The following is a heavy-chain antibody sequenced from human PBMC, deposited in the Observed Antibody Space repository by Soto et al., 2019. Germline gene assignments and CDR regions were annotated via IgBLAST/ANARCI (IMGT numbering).Heavy chain of an antibody. J-gene: IGHJ4*02. CDR3: AKTLLSTSWYGLHDY. CDR2: ISGSGVRT. CDR1: EFTFSSYA. D-gene: IGHD6-13*01. Sequence: EVQLLESGGGLVQPGGSLRLSCAASEFTFSSYAMSWVRQTPGKGLEWVSTISGSGVRTYYADSAKGRFTISRDNSRNTLHLQMNSLRVEDTAVYYCAKTLLSTSWYGLHDYVSQGTLVTVSS. V-gene: IGHV3-23*01.